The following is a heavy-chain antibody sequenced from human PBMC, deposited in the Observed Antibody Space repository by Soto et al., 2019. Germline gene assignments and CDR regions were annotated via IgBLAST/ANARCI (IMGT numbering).Heavy chain of an antibody. Sequence: EVQLVESGGGLVQPGGSLRLSCATSGFTFSSYSMNWVRQTPGKGLEWISHSRSYDDTKFYADSVKGRFTISRDNAKNSLYLQMNNLRDDDTAVYYCARDPHALDYWGQGTLVTVSS. CDR3: ARDPHALDY. CDR1: GFTFSSYS. V-gene: IGHV3-48*02. J-gene: IGHJ4*02. CDR2: SRSYDDTK.